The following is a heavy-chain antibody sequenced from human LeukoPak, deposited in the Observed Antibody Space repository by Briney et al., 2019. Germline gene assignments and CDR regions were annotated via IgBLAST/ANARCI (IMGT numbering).Heavy chain of an antibody. CDR1: GFTFSSYS. J-gene: IGHJ5*02. D-gene: IGHD4-11*01. V-gene: IGHV3-21*01. CDR2: ISSSSSYI. CDR3: ARADDYSNYWFVP. Sequence: GGSLRLSCAASGFTFSSYSMNWVRQAPGKGLEWVSSISSSSSYIYYADSVKGRFTISRDNAKNSLYLQMNSPRAEDTAVYYCARADDYSNYWFVPWGQGTLVTVSS.